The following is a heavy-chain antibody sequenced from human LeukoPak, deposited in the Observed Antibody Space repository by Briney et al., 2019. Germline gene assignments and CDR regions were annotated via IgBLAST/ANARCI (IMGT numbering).Heavy chain of an antibody. D-gene: IGHD3-10*01. V-gene: IGHV1-2*02. CDR1: GGTFSSYA. CDR2: INPNSGGT. CDR3: ARAVPGGPSHGMDV. Sequence: ASVKVSCKASGGTFSSYAISWVRQAPGQGLEWMGWINPNSGGTNYAQKFQGRVTVTRDTSISTAYMELSRLRSDDTAMYYCARAVPGGPSHGMDVWGQGTTVTVSS. J-gene: IGHJ6*02.